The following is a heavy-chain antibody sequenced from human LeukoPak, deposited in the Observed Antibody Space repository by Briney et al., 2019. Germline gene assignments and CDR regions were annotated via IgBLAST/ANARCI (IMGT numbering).Heavy chain of an antibody. D-gene: IGHD1-26*01. J-gene: IGHJ4*02. Sequence: GESLKISCEGSGYEFTSYWIAWVRQMPGKGLEWMGITHPGDSDTRYSPSFQGQVTISADKSISTAYLQWSSLKASDTAMYYCARMGDSGSYPLGYWGQGTLVTVSS. CDR3: ARMGDSGSYPLGY. CDR2: THPGDSDT. V-gene: IGHV5-51*01. CDR1: GYEFTSYW.